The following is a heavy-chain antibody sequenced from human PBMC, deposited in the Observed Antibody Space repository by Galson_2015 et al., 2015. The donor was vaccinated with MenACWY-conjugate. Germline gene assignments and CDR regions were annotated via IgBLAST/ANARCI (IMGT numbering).Heavy chain of an antibody. CDR1: GFTFSSYE. J-gene: IGHJ2*01. CDR3: ATSWGGDSRYFDL. V-gene: IGHV3-48*03. D-gene: IGHD2-21*01. Sequence: SMRLSCAASGFTFSSYEMNWVRQAPGKGLEWVSYIGSSSSMIYYADSVKGRFTVSRDNAKDSLYLQMNSLRAEDTAVYFCATSWGGDSRYFDLWGRGTRVTVSS. CDR2: IGSSSSMI.